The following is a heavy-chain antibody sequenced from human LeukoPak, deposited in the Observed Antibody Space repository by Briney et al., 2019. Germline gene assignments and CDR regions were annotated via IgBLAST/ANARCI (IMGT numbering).Heavy chain of an antibody. CDR2: MNPNSGGT. J-gene: IGHJ6*02. CDR3: ARSGGMDV. V-gene: IGHV1-2*02. CDR1: GYTFTSYD. D-gene: IGHD1-26*01. Sequence: ASVKVSCKASGYTFTSYDINWVRQATGQGLEWMGWMNPNSGGTNYAQKFQGRVTMTRDTSISTAYMELSRLRSDDTAVYYCARSGGMDVWGQGTTVTVSS.